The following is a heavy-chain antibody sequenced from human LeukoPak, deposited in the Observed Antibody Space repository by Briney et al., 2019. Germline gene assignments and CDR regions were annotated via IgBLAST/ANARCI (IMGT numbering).Heavy chain of an antibody. J-gene: IGHJ4*02. Sequence: ASVKVSCKASGYTFTSYGISWVRQAPGQGLEWMGWISANNGNTNYAQKLQGRVTMTTDTSTSTAYMELRSLRSDDTAVYYCARGKPPPHDFWSGYPEGSFDYWGQGALVTVSS. D-gene: IGHD3-3*01. CDR3: ARGKPPPHDFWSGYPEGSFDY. CDR1: GYTFTSYG. V-gene: IGHV1-18*01. CDR2: ISANNGNT.